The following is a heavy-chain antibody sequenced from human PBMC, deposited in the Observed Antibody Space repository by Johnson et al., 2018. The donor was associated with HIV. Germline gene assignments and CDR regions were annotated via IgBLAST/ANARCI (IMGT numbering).Heavy chain of an antibody. CDR2: IRYDGSNK. V-gene: IGHV3-30*02. J-gene: IGHJ3*02. CDR1: GFIFSSYG. D-gene: IGHD3-16*01. CDR3: VGGWDAFDI. Sequence: QVQLVESGGGVVQPGGSLRLSCAASGFIFSSYGMHWVRQAPGKGLEWVAFIRYDGSNKYYADSVKGRFTISRDNAKKSLYLQMNSLRAEDTAVYYCVGGWDAFDIWGQGTMVTVSS.